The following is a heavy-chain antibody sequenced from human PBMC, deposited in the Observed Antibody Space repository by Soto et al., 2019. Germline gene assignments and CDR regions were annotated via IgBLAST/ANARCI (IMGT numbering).Heavy chain of an antibody. J-gene: IGHJ6*02. CDR3: SRSWEDSHYCYYGMDV. CDR2: TYYRSRWYS. D-gene: IGHD1-26*01. V-gene: IGHV6-1*01. Sequence: SQTLSLTSVGSGDTVSSNSVAWKWVRQSPSRGLEWLGRTYYRSRWYSDYAVSVRSRIDINADTSNNQVSLQLNAVNPEDTAVYDCSRSWEDSHYCYYGMDVCGQGTTVTVSS. CDR1: GDTVSSNSVA.